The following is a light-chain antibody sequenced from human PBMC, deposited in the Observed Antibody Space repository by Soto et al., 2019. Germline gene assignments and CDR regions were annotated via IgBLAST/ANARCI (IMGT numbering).Light chain of an antibody. Sequence: EIVMTQSPATLSVSPWERATLSCRASQSIDINLVWYQQKPGQSPRLLIFRASSRATGIPDRFSGSGSGTEFTLTISSLQSEDFAVYYCQQYNNWPTWTFGQGTKVDIK. V-gene: IGKV3-15*01. CDR1: QSIDIN. CDR2: RAS. CDR3: QQYNNWPTWT. J-gene: IGKJ1*01.